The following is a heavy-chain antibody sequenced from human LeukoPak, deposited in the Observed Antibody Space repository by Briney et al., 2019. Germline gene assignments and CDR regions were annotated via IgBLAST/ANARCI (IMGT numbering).Heavy chain of an antibody. Sequence: PGGSLRLSCAASGFTFSSYDMHWVRQAPGKELEWVAFIRYDGNNKYHADSVKGRFTISRDNSKNTLNLQMNSLRAEDTAVYYCAKDRWGAVASFDNWGQGTLVTVSS. D-gene: IGHD6-19*01. J-gene: IGHJ4*02. CDR1: GFTFSSYD. V-gene: IGHV3-30*02. CDR2: IRYDGNNK. CDR3: AKDRWGAVASFDN.